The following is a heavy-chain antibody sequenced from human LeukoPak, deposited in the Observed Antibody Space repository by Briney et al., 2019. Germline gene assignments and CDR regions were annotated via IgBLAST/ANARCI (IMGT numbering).Heavy chain of an antibody. CDR3: ARGTPINDIIVVPCFDN. D-gene: IGHD3-22*01. Sequence: GGSLRLSCAASGFTFTSYWMSWVRQAPGKGLEWVATIKQDGSEKYYVDSVKGRFTISRDNTKNSLYLQMNSLRAEDTAVYYCARGTPINDIIVVPCFDNWGQGTLVTVSS. CDR2: IKQDGSEK. CDR1: GFTFTSYW. J-gene: IGHJ4*02. V-gene: IGHV3-7*01.